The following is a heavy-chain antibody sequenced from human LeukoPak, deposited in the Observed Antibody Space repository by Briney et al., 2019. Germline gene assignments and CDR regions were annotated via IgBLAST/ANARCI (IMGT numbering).Heavy chain of an antibody. CDR1: GGSISSSSYY. Sequence: SETLSLTCTVSGGSISSSSYYWGWIRQPPGKGLEWIGSIYYSGSTYYNPSLKSRVTISVDTSKNQFSLKLSPVTAADTAVYYCARSHGARYSYAELPLDYWGQGTLVTVSS. J-gene: IGHJ4*02. D-gene: IGHD5-18*01. CDR3: ARSHGARYSYAELPLDY. V-gene: IGHV4-39*07. CDR2: IYYSGST.